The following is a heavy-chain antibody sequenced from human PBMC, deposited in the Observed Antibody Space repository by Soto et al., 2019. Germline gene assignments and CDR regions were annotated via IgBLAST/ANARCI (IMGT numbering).Heavy chain of an antibody. CDR1: GFTVSSNY. V-gene: IGHV3-53*04. CDR3: ARGAICSGGSCLLYYYMDV. J-gene: IGHJ6*03. D-gene: IGHD2-15*01. Sequence: GGSLRLSCAASGFTVSSNYMSWVRQAPGKGLEWVSVIYSGGSTYYADSVKGRFTISRHNSKNTLYLQMNSLRAEDTAVYYCARGAICSGGSCLLYYYMDVWGKGTTVTVSS. CDR2: IYSGGST.